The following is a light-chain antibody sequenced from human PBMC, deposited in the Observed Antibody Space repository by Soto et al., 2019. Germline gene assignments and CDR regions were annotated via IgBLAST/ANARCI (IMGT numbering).Light chain of an antibody. CDR1: QSVTSSY. V-gene: IGKV3-20*01. J-gene: IGKJ1*01. CDR2: GAS. Sequence: EIVLTQSPGTLSLSPGERATLSCRASQSVTSSYLAWYQQKPGQAPRLLIFGASSRATGIPDRFTGSGAGKDFTLSISRLEPEECAVYYCQQFGSSPQTFGQGPKVEVK. CDR3: QQFGSSPQT.